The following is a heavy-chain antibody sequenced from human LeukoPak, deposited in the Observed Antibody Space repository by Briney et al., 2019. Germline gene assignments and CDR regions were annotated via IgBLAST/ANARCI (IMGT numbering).Heavy chain of an antibody. J-gene: IGHJ4*02. CDR1: GGSISSSIYY. V-gene: IGHV4-39*02. CDR2: IHFSGYT. CDR3: AREILGGFNPGAY. D-gene: IGHD1-14*01. Sequence: SETLSLTCTVSGGSISSSIYYWGWIRQPPGKGLEWIVSIHFSGYTYYNPSLKSRVTISVDTSKKQFSLNLNSVTAADTAVYYCAREILGGFNPGAYWGQGTLVTVSS.